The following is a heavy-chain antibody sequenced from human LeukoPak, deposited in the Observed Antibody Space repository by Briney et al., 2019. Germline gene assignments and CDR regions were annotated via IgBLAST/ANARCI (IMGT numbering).Heavy chain of an antibody. V-gene: IGHV3-21*01. CDR3: ARLAPSVAAPYYYGMDV. Sequence: GGSLRLSCAASGFTFSSYSMNWVRQAPGKGLEWVSPISSSSSYIYYADSVKGRFTISRGNAKNSLYLQMNSLRAEDTAVYYCARLAPSVAAPYYYGMDVWGQGTTVTVSS. D-gene: IGHD6-6*01. J-gene: IGHJ6*02. CDR2: ISSSSSYI. CDR1: GFTFSSYS.